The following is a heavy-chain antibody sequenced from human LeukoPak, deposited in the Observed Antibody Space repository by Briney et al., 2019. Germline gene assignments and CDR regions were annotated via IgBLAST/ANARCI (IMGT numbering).Heavy chain of an antibody. J-gene: IGHJ3*02. CDR2: ISGSGGST. V-gene: IGHV3-23*01. D-gene: IGHD6-13*01. Sequence: GGSLRLSCAASGFTFTSFGMNWVRQAPGKGLEWVSAISGSGGSTYYADSVKGRFTISRDNSKNTLYLQMNSLRAEDTAVYYCAKALYSLDAFDIWGQGTMVTVSS. CDR3: AKALYSLDAFDI. CDR1: GFTFTSFG.